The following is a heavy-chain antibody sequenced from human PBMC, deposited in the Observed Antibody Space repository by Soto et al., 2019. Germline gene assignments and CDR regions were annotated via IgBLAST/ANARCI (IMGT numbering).Heavy chain of an antibody. V-gene: IGHV1-3*01. CDR3: ASFTGASGDLF. J-gene: IGHJ1*01. Sequence: QVQLVQSGAEVKKPGASVKVSCKASGYTCSSYAMHGVRKAPGQRLEWMGWINGGNGNTTYSQKFQGRVTITRDTSASTAYMELSSLRSEDTAVYYCASFTGASGDLFGGQGTLVTVSS. CDR2: INGGNGNT. CDR1: GYTCSSYA. D-gene: IGHD3-10*01.